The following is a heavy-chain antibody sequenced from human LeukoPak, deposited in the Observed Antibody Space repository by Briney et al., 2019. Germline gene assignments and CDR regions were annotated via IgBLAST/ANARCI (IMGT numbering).Heavy chain of an antibody. CDR3: ARAYCGGDCYRLFDY. CDR1: GYSISSGYY. CDR2: IYHSGST. V-gene: IGHV4-38-2*02. D-gene: IGHD2-21*02. J-gene: IGHJ4*02. Sequence: PSETLSLTCTVSGYSISSGYYWGWIRQPPGKGLEWIGSIYHSGSTYYNPSLKSRVTISVDTSKNQFSLKLSSVTAADTAVYYCARAYCGGDCYRLFDYWGQGTLVTVSS.